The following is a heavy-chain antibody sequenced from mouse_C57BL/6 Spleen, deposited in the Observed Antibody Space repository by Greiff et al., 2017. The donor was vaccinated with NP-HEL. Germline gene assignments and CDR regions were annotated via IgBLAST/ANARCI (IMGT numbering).Heavy chain of an antibody. V-gene: IGHV2-2*01. CDR2: IWSGGST. CDR1: GFSLTSYG. Sequence: VQLQQSGPGLVQPSQSLSITCTVSGFSLTSYGVHWVRQSPGKGLEWLGVIWSGGSTDYNAAFISRLSISKDNSKSQVFFKMNSLQADETAIYYCARKGEGYYVAWFAYWGQGTLVTVSA. CDR3: ARKGEGYYVAWFAY. D-gene: IGHD2-3*01. J-gene: IGHJ3*01.